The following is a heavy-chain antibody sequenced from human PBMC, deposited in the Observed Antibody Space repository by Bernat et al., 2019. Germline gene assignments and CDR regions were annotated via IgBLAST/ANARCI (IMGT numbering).Heavy chain of an antibody. V-gene: IGHV4-39*01. CDR3: ARHHTPLLAATAGTVDDAFDI. CDR2: IYYSGST. J-gene: IGHJ3*02. D-gene: IGHD6-13*01. CDR1: GGSVSSSSFH. Sequence: QVQLQESGPGLVKPSETLSLICTVSGGSVSSSSFHWGWIRQPPGRGLEWIGSIYYSGSTYYNPSLKNPVTISLDTSKNQFSLKLSSVTAADTAVYYCARHHTPLLAATAGTVDDAFDIWGQGTMVTVSS.